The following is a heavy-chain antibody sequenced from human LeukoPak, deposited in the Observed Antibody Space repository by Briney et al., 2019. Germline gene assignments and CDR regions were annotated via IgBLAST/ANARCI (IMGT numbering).Heavy chain of an antibody. CDR1: GFTFSSYE. CDR3: ARRVVIMGFDC. CDR2: ISGSGNII. D-gene: IGHD3-3*01. Sequence: GGSLRLSCVGSGFTFSSYEMNWVRQAPGKGLEWVSYISGSGNIIYYADSLKGRFTISRDNAKNSLYLQMNSLRAEGTAVYYCARRVVIMGFDCWGQGTLVAVSS. J-gene: IGHJ4*02. V-gene: IGHV3-48*03.